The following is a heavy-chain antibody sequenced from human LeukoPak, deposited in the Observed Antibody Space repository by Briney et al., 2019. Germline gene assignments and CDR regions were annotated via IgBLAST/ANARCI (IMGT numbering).Heavy chain of an antibody. CDR2: ISSGGSYI. Sequence: PGGSLRLSCVASGFPFSDYYMNWVRQAPGKGLEWVSSISSGGSYIYYADSVKGRFTISRDNTKNSLYLQMNSLRAEDTAVYYCARIREYYYDSSGYYYEDYWGQGTLVTVSS. V-gene: IGHV3-21*04. CDR1: GFPFSDYY. D-gene: IGHD3-22*01. J-gene: IGHJ4*02. CDR3: ARIREYYYDSSGYYYEDY.